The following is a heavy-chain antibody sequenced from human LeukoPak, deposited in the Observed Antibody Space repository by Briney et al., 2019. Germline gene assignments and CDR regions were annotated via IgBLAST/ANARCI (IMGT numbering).Heavy chain of an antibody. V-gene: IGHV3-33*01. CDR1: GFTFSSYG. CDR2: IWYDGSNK. CDR3: ARDSSIVVVPAAIINWWFDP. D-gene: IGHD2-2*01. Sequence: PGGSLRLSCAASGFTFSSYGMPWVRQAPGKGLEWVAVIWYDGSNKYYADSVKGRFTISRDNSKNTLYLQMNSLRAEDTAVYYCARDSSIVVVPAAIINWWFDPWGQGTLVTVSS. J-gene: IGHJ5*02.